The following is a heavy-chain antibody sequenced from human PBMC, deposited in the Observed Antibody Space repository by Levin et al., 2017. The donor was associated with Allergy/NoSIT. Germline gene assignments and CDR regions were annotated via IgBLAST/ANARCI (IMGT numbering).Heavy chain of an antibody. J-gene: IGHJ4*02. D-gene: IGHD3-16*01. CDR2: INHSGST. CDR1: GGSFSGYY. CDR3: ATASSDRALTFGHRYDY. V-gene: IGHV4-34*01. Sequence: GSLRLSCAVYGGSFSGYYWSWIRQPPGKGLEWIGEINHSGSTNYNPSLKSRVTISVDTSKNQFSLKLSSVTAADTAVYYCATASSDRALTFGHRYDYWGQGTLVTVSS.